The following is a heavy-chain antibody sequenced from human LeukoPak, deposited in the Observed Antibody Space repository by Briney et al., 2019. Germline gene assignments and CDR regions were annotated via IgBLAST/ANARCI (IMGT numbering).Heavy chain of an antibody. V-gene: IGHV3-7*01. Sequence: PGGSLRLSCAASEFTFISYWMTWVRQAPGKGLEWVANLKQDGSEKYYVDSVKGRFTISRDNAKNSLYLQMNSLRAEDTAVYYCARDGSSGWEFDYWGQGTLVTVSS. CDR2: LKQDGSEK. CDR1: EFTFISYW. J-gene: IGHJ4*02. CDR3: ARDGSSGWEFDY. D-gene: IGHD6-19*01.